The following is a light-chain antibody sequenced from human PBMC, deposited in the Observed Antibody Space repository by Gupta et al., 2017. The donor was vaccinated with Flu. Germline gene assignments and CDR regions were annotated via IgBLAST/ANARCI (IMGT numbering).Light chain of an antibody. CDR2: RNH. CDR1: NSNIGNNY. V-gene: IGLV1-47*01. Sequence: QSVLTQPHSLSGTPGQRVIMYCSGRNSNIGNNYVSWFHHLPGTAPRLLIFRNHQRPSGVSDRFSGSKSATSASLAINGLRSEDEAEYYCAVWDDSLSAYPFGSGTKVSVL. CDR3: AVWDDSLSAYP. J-gene: IGLJ1*01.